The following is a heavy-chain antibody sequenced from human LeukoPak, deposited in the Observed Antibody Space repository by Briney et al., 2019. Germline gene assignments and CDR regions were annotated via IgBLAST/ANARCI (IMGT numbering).Heavy chain of an antibody. CDR3: ARVTYYYDSGGSNYYYYYTDV. Sequence: SETLSVTCTVSGGSISSGAYYWSWIRQHPGKGLEWIGYIYYSGSPYYNPSLKSRVTISVDTSKNQFSLKLSSVTAADTAVYYCARVTYYYDSGGSNYYYYYTDVWGKGTTVTVSS. D-gene: IGHD3-22*01. CDR1: GGSISSGAYY. V-gene: IGHV4-31*03. J-gene: IGHJ6*03. CDR2: IYYSGSP.